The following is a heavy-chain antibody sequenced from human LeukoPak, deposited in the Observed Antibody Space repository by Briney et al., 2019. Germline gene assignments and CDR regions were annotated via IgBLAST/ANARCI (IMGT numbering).Heavy chain of an antibody. CDR2: INHSGST. CDR3: ARGLDTAMAYNDC. Sequence: PSETLSLTCAVYGGSFSGYYWSWIRQPPGKGLEWIGEINHSGSTNYNPSLKSRVTISVDTSKNQLSLKLTSVTAADTAVYYCARGLDTAMAYNDCWGQGTLVTVSS. D-gene: IGHD5-18*01. CDR1: GGSFSGYY. J-gene: IGHJ4*02. V-gene: IGHV4-34*01.